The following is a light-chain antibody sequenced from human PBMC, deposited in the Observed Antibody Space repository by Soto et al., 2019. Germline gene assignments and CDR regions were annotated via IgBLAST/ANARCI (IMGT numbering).Light chain of an antibody. V-gene: IGLV1-40*01. CDR3: QSYDSSLSGVV. Sequence: QSVLTQPPSVSGAPGQRVTISCTGSSSNIGARYDVHWYQQLPGTAPKLLIYDDINRPSGVPDRFSGSKSGTSASLAITGLQAEDEAEYYCQSYDSSLSGVVFGGGTKLTFL. CDR1: SSNIGARYD. J-gene: IGLJ2*01. CDR2: DDI.